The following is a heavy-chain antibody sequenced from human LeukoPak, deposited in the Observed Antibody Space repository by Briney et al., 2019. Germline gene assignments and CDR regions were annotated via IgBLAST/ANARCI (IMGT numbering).Heavy chain of an antibody. Sequence: KPGGSLRLSCAASGFTFSSYSMSWVRQAPGKGLEWVSSISSTTSYIYYADSVRGRFTISRDNAKNSLYLQMNSLRAEDTAVYYCARPTSPLELHFYYYMDVWGKGTTVTVSS. CDR3: ARPTSPLELHFYYYMDV. V-gene: IGHV3-21*01. J-gene: IGHJ6*03. CDR2: ISSTTSYI. D-gene: IGHD1-7*01. CDR1: GFTFSSYS.